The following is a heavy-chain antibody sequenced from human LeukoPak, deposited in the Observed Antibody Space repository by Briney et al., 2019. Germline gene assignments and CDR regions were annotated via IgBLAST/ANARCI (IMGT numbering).Heavy chain of an antibody. CDR2: ISYDGSNK. D-gene: IGHD6-6*01. V-gene: IGHV3-30*18. CDR1: GFTFSNYW. J-gene: IGHJ6*03. Sequence: PGGSLRLSCAASGFTFSNYWMHWVRQAPGKGLEWVAVISYDGSNKYYADSVKGRFTISRDNSKNTLYLQMNSLRAEDTAVYYCAKVGKYSSPTRNYYYYMDVWGKGTTVTVSS. CDR3: AKVGKYSSPTRNYYYYMDV.